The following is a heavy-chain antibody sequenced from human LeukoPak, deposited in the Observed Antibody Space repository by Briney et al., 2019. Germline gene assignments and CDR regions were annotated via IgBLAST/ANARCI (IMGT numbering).Heavy chain of an antibody. CDR2: IYYSGST. CDR1: GGSISSYY. D-gene: IGHD3-10*01. Sequence: SETLSLTCTVSGGSISSYYWSWIRQPPGKGLEWIGYIYYSGSTNCNPSLKSRVTISVDTSKNQFSLKLSSVTAADTAVYYCASSEGTVDAFDIWGQGTMVTVSS. J-gene: IGHJ3*02. CDR3: ASSEGTVDAFDI. V-gene: IGHV4-59*08.